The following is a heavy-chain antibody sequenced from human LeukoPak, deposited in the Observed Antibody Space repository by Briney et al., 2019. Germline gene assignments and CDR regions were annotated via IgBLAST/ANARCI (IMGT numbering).Heavy chain of an antibody. CDR3: AKEPLRYFAWLLPYFDY. CDR1: GFTFSSYA. D-gene: IGHD3-9*01. Sequence: PGGSLRLSCAASGFTFSSYAMSWVRQAPGKGLEWVSAISGSGGSTYYADSVKGRFTISRDNSKNTLYLQMNSLRAEDTAVYYCAKEPLRYFAWLLPYFDYWGQGTLVTVSS. J-gene: IGHJ4*02. V-gene: IGHV3-23*01. CDR2: ISGSGGST.